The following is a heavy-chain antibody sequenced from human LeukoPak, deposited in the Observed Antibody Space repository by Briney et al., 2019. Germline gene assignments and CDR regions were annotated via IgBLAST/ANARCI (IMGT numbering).Heavy chain of an antibody. Sequence: PGGSLRLSCVVSGFTLTNYALHWVRQAPGKGLEWVAVISYDGSNKYYADSVKGRFTISRDNSKNTLYLQMNSLRAEDTAVYYCARDRHYYDSSGYYHWDYGMDVWGQGTTVTVSS. CDR3: ARDRHYYDSSGYYHWDYGMDV. D-gene: IGHD3-22*01. J-gene: IGHJ6*02. CDR1: GFTLTNYA. V-gene: IGHV3-30*04. CDR2: ISYDGSNK.